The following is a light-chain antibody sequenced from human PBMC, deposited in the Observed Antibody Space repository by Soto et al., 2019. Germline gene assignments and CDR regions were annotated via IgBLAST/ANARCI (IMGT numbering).Light chain of an antibody. CDR1: SGHSSYA. J-gene: IGLJ2*01. CDR2: LDSDGSH. Sequence: QSVLTQSPSASASLGASVKLTCTLSSGHSSYAIAWHQQQPEKGPRYLMKLDSDGSHTKGDAIPDRFSGSSSGAERYLTICSLQSEDEADYYCQTWGTGIHVVFGGGTKLTVL. V-gene: IGLV4-69*01. CDR3: QTWGTGIHVV.